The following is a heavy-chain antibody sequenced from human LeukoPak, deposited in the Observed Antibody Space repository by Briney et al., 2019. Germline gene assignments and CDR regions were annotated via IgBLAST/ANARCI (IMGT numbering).Heavy chain of an antibody. CDR3: ARGGDSSGLFDY. V-gene: IGHV4-59*11. D-gene: IGHD3-22*01. CDR1: GGSISSHY. Sequence: SETLSLTCTVSGGSISSHYWNWIRQPPGKGLEWIGYIYNSETTNYNPSLKSRATISGDTSKNQFSLKLSAVSAADTAAYYCARGGDSSGLFDYWGQGTLVTVSS. J-gene: IGHJ4*02. CDR2: IYNSETT.